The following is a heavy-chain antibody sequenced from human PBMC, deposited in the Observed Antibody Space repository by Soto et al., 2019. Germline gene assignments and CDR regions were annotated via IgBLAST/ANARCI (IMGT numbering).Heavy chain of an antibody. CDR2: IHKSGDT. V-gene: IGHV4-31*03. Sequence: QVQLQESGPGLVKPSQTLSLTCTFSGRSVNSGVFYWTWIRQHPGKGLEWIGNIHKSGDTQYNPSLKSRTAISLDTSNKQFFLHLTSVTAADTAVYYCAREWGGVPYFDYWGQGALVTVSS. CDR3: AREWGGVPYFDY. CDR1: GRSVNSGVFY. D-gene: IGHD1-26*01. J-gene: IGHJ4*02.